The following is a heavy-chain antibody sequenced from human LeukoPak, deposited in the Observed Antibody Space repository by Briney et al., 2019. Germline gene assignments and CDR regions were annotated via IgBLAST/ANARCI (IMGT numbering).Heavy chain of an antibody. V-gene: IGHV3-30*01. Sequence: PGGSLRLSCAASGSTFSSYAMHWVRQAPGKGLEWVAVISYDGSNKYYADSVKGRFTISRDNSKNTLYLQMNSLRAEDTAVYYCRAGPTYWGQGTLVTVSS. CDR3: RAGPTY. D-gene: IGHD6-19*01. J-gene: IGHJ4*02. CDR2: ISYDGSNK. CDR1: GSTFSSYA.